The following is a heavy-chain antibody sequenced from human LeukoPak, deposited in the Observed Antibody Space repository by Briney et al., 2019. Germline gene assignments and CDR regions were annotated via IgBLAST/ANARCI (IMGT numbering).Heavy chain of an antibody. V-gene: IGHV3-13*01. D-gene: IGHD6-19*01. CDR2: IGVRGDT. J-gene: IGHJ4*02. Sequence: GGSLRLSCAASGFTFIDYDMHWVRQVIGKGLEWVSAIGVRGDTQYSGSVKGRFTISRENAESSLYLQMSSLGAEDTAVYYCARGGIQVSGIDEFDYWGQGTLVTVSS. CDR3: ARGGIQVSGIDEFDY. CDR1: GFTFIDYD.